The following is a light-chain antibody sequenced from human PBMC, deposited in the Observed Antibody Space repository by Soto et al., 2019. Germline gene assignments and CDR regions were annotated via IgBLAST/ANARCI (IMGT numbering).Light chain of an antibody. CDR1: HDVSSR. V-gene: IGKV3-15*01. CDR2: DAS. J-gene: IGKJ4*01. CDR3: QHYTSWPLT. Sequence: EIVMTQSPVTRSVSPGERATLSCRASHDVSSRLAWYQQKPGQAPRLLIYDASTRATGLQARFSSSGSGTEFTLTISSMQSEDFAVYYCQHYTSWPLTFGGGTKAEIK.